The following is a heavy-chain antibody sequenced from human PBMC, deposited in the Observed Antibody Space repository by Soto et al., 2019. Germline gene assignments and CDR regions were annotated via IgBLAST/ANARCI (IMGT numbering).Heavy chain of an antibody. V-gene: IGHV4-34*01. CDR3: ARSSSGYYRQGFDY. CDR1: GGSFSGYY. Sequence: PSETLSLTCAVYGGSFSGYYWSWIRQPPGKGLEWIGEINHSGSTNYNPSLKSRVTISVDTSKNQFPLKLSSVTDADTAVYYCARSSSGYYRQGFDYWGQGTLVTVAS. D-gene: IGHD3-22*01. CDR2: INHSGST. J-gene: IGHJ4*02.